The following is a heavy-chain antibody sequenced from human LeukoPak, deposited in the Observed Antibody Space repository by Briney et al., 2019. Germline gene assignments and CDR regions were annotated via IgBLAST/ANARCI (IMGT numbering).Heavy chain of an antibody. CDR2: IWYDGSKQ. CDR3: ARDAVYSSSWQYY. D-gene: IGHD6-13*01. V-gene: IGHV3-33*01. J-gene: IGHJ4*02. Sequence: GGSLRLSCAASKFTFRNHGMHWVRQAPGKGLEWVAIIWYDGSKQYYADSVKGRFTISRDNSKNTLYLQMNNLRAEDTAVYYCARDAVYSSSWQYYWGQGTLVTVSS. CDR1: KFTFRNHG.